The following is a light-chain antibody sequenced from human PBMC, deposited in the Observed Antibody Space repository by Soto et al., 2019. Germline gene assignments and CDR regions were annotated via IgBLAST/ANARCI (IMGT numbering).Light chain of an antibody. J-gene: IGKJ1*01. CDR3: MQALQTPPT. CDR2: LGS. CDR1: QSLLHSNGYKY. V-gene: IGKV2-28*01. Sequence: DIVMTQSPLSLPVTPGEPASISCRSSQSLLHSNGYKYLDWYLQKPGQSPQLLIYLGSNRASGVPRMFRGRRPGTYVTLKIIRVEAADVRVYYCMQALQTPPTFGQCTKGEIK.